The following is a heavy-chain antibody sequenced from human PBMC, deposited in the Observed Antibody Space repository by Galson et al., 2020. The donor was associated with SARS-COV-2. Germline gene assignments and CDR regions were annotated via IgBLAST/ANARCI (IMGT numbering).Heavy chain of an antibody. CDR1: GYNFAAYG. V-gene: IGHV1-18*01. J-gene: IGHJ4*02. Sequence: ASAHVPCNASGYNFAAYGISWVLQAPGQGPEWMGISTYTGDTQYEQKFQGRVTMTTDTSTRTTYMELRSVRSDDTATYYCARESVSDRSGWRWGECWGRGTVVIV. CDR2: ISTYTGDT. D-gene: IGHD3-16*01. CDR3: ARESVSDRSGWRWGEC.